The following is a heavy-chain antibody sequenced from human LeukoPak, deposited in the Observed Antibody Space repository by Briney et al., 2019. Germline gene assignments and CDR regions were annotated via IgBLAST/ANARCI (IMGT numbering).Heavy chain of an antibody. V-gene: IGHV4-59*01. Sequence: SETLSLTCSVSDDSITMYYWTWIRQPPGKGLEWIGYIYYSGSTNYNPSLKSRVTISVDTSKNQFSLKLSSVTAADTAVYYCARDHSYYYDSSGYYYVIGSGGMDVWGKGTTVTVSS. CDR1: DDSITMYY. D-gene: IGHD3-22*01. J-gene: IGHJ6*03. CDR3: ARDHSYYYDSSGYYYVIGSGGMDV. CDR2: IYYSGST.